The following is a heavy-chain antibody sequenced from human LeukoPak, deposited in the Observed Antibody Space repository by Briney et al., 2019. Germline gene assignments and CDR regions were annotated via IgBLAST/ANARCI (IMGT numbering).Heavy chain of an antibody. D-gene: IGHD6-19*01. CDR1: GYTFTSHY. J-gene: IGHJ4*02. Sequence: ASVKVSCKASGYTFTSHYIHWVRHAPGQGLEWMGIINPSGGSTSYPQKFQGRVTMTRDTSTSTVYMELSSLSSQDMAVYFCARDGVAGTFYFDYWGQGALVTVSS. CDR3: ARDGVAGTFYFDY. V-gene: IGHV1-46*01. CDR2: INPSGGST.